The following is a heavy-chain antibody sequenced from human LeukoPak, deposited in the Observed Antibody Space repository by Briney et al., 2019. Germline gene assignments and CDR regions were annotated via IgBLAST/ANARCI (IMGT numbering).Heavy chain of an antibody. J-gene: IGHJ4*02. CDR3: ARGGFYGDYPIDY. D-gene: IGHD4-17*01. V-gene: IGHV3-33*08. Sequence: GGSLRLSCAASGFTFSSYGMHWVRQAPGKGLEWVAVIWYDGSNKYYADSVKGRFTISRDNSKNTLYLQMNSLRAEDTAVYYCARGGFYGDYPIDYWGQGTLATVSS. CDR2: IWYDGSNK. CDR1: GFTFSSYG.